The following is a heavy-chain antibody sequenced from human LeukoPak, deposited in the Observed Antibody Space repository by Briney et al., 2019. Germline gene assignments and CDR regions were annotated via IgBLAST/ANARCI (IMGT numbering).Heavy chain of an antibody. Sequence: SETLSLTCTVSGGSISSSSYYWGWIRQPPGKGLEWIGSIYYSGSTYYNPSLKSRVTISADTSKNQFSLKLSSVTAADTAVYYCARHYYDSSGYTTWGQGTLVTVSS. CDR1: GGSISSSSYY. D-gene: IGHD3-22*01. CDR2: IYYSGST. CDR3: ARHYYDSSGYTT. J-gene: IGHJ5*02. V-gene: IGHV4-39*01.